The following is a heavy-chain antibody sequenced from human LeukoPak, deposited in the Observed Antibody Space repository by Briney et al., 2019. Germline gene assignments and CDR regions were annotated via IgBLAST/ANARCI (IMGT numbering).Heavy chain of an antibody. CDR2: IYSGGST. CDR3: AKEIYGDSTGGRFQQ. J-gene: IGHJ1*01. CDR1: EFSVGSNY. V-gene: IGHV3-66*01. D-gene: IGHD4-17*01. Sequence: GGSLRLSCAASEFSVGSNYMTWVRQAPGKGLEWVSLIYSGGSTYYADSVKGRFTISRDNSKNTLYLQMNSLRAEDTAVYYCAKEIYGDSTGGRFQQWGQGTLVTVSS.